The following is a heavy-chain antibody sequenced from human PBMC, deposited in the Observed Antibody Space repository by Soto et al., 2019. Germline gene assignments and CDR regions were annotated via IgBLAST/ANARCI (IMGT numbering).Heavy chain of an antibody. CDR1: VASVSSGSHY. Sequence: PSETLSFTCSVSVASVSSGSHYLSWILHSPGKGLEWIGFSYYSWSTNYNPSLKSRVTISVDTSKNQFSLKVSSVTAADTAVYFCARDQLGYSSSHFFEEWGQGTLVTVSS. CDR3: ARDQLGYSSSHFFEE. CDR2: SYYSWST. V-gene: IGHV4-61*01. D-gene: IGHD6-6*01. J-gene: IGHJ4*02.